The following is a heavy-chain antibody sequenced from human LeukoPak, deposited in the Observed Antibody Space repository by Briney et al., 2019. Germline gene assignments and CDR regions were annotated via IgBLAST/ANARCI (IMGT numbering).Heavy chain of an antibody. Sequence: SETLSLTCAVYGGSFSGCYWSWIRQPPGKGLEWIGEINHSGSTNYNPSLKSRVTISVDTSKNQFSLKLSSVTAADTAVYYCARGGGRPYWGQGTLVTVSS. CDR1: GGSFSGCY. CDR2: INHSGST. J-gene: IGHJ4*02. V-gene: IGHV4-34*01. CDR3: ARGGGRPY. D-gene: IGHD2-15*01.